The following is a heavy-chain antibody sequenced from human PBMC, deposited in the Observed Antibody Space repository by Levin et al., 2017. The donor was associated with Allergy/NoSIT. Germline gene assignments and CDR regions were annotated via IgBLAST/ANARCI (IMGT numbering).Heavy chain of an antibody. J-gene: IGHJ5*02. D-gene: IGHD3-10*01. CDR3: ARLGDGSGSYYNWFDP. Sequence: GSLRLSCTVSGGSISSYYWSWIRQPPGKGLEWIGYIYYSGSTNYNPSLKSRVTISVDTSKNQFSLKLSSVTAADTAVYYCARLGDGSGSYYNWFDPWGQGTLVTVSS. V-gene: IGHV4-59*08. CDR1: GGSISSYY. CDR2: IYYSGST.